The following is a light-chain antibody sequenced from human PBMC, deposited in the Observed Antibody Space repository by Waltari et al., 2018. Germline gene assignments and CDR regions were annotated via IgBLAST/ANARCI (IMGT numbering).Light chain of an antibody. V-gene: IGKV3-15*01. J-gene: IGKJ4*01. Sequence: ETLLTQSTATLSVSPGERATLSCRASPTVSNDLAWYQQKPGQAPRLLIYGASTRPTGVPARFSGSGSGTEFTLTISSLQSDDFEVYYCQQYHNWPLTFGGGTKVEIK. CDR1: PTVSND. CDR2: GAS. CDR3: QQYHNWPLT.